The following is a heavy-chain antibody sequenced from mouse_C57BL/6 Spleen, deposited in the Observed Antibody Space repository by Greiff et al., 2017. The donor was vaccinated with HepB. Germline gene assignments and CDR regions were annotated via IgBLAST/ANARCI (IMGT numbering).Heavy chain of an antibody. CDR1: GYTFTDYY. J-gene: IGHJ3*01. CDR3: AMHDVYYFAY. CDR2: IYPGSGNT. D-gene: IGHD2-3*01. V-gene: IGHV1-76*01. Sequence: QVQLQQPGAELVRPGASVKLSCKASGYTFTDYYINWVKQRPGQGLEWIARIYPGSGNTYYNEKFKGKATLTAEKSSSTAYMQLSSLTSEDSAVYFCAMHDVYYFAYWGQGTLVTVSA.